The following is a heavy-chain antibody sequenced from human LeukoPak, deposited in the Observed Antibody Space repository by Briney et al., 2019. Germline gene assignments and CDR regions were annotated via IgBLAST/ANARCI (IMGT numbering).Heavy chain of an antibody. CDR2: ISGSGVIP. CDR3: AKDPVMKVRGVNWFDP. D-gene: IGHD3-10*01. J-gene: IGHJ5*02. CDR1: RVTLTIYA. V-gene: IGHV3-23*01. Sequence: GGSLRLSCAPPRVTLTIYAMSWGRHAPRKRLEWVSPISGSGVIPYYADSVKGRFTICRDNSKKTLYLQMNSMRAEDTAVYYCAKDPVMKVRGVNWFDPWGQGTLVTVSS.